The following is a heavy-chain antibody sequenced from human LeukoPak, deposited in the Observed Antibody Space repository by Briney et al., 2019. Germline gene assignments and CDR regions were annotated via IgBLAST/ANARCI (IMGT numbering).Heavy chain of an antibody. V-gene: IGHV3-48*03. D-gene: IGHD1-14*01. J-gene: IGHJ4*02. CDR3: ATETNGRHYDY. CDR1: GFTFSSYE. CDR2: ISSSGSTI. Sequence: GGSLRLSCAASGFTFSSYEMNWVRQAPGKGLEWVSCISSSGSTIYYADSVKGRFTISRDNAKNSLYLQMNSLRAEDTAVYYCATETNGRHYDYWGQGTLLTVSS.